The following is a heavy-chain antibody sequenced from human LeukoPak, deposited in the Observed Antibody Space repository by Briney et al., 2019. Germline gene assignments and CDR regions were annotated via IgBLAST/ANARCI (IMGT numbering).Heavy chain of an antibody. CDR1: GGSISSSSYY. J-gene: IGHJ4*02. CDR2: IYYSGST. Sequence: PSETLSLTCTVSGGSISSSSYYWGWIRQPPGKGLEWIGSIYYSGSTYYNPSLKSRVTISVDKSKNQFSLKLSSVTAADTAVYYCAIYMVRGVIGNYWGQGTLVTVSS. CDR3: AIYMVRGVIGNY. D-gene: IGHD3-10*01. V-gene: IGHV4-39*07.